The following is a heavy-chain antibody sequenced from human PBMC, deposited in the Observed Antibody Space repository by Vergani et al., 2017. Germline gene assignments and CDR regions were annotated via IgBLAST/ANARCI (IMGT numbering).Heavy chain of an antibody. CDR1: GGSISGVSYY. J-gene: IGHJ5*02. D-gene: IGHD4-23*01. CDR3: ARDSAVDGTSDA. V-gene: IGHV4-61*02. Sequence: QVQLQESGPGLVKPSQSLSLTCTVSGGSISGVSYYLSWVRQPAGKGLEWIGRIYYSGRTDYNPSLESRVTLSVDTSKNTFSLKLNSLTAADTAIYYCARDSAVDGTSDAWGQGTLVTVSS. CDR2: IYYSGRT.